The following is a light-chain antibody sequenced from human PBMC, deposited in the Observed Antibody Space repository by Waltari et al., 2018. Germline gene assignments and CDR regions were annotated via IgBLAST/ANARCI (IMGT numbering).Light chain of an antibody. CDR2: DAS. CDR1: QSINSY. Sequence: EIVLTQSPATLSLSPGERGTPSCRASQSINSYLAWYQQKPGQAPRLLIYDASNRATGIPGRFTGSGSGTDFTLTINSLEPEDFAVYYCQQRSNWPRTFGPGTKVDIK. J-gene: IGKJ3*01. V-gene: IGKV3-11*01. CDR3: QQRSNWPRT.